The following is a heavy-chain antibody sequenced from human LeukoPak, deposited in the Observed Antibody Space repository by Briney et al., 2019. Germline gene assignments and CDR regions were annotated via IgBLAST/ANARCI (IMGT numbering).Heavy chain of an antibody. CDR2: IYHSGST. D-gene: IGHD2-2*01. CDR1: GYSISSGYY. V-gene: IGHV4-38-2*02. J-gene: IGHJ4*02. Sequence: SETLSLTCAVSGYSISSGYYWGWIRQPPGKGLEWIGSIYHSGSTYYNPSLKSRVTISVDTSKNQFSLKLSSVTAADTAVYYCARERGYCSSTSYYREGLDYWGQGTLVTVSS. CDR3: ARERGYCSSTSYYREGLDY.